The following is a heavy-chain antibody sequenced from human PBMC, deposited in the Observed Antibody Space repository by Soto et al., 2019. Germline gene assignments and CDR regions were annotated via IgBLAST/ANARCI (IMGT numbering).Heavy chain of an antibody. D-gene: IGHD6-13*01. V-gene: IGHV3-74*01. J-gene: IGHJ4*02. CDR2: INSDGSST. Sequence: EVQLVESGGGLVQPGGSLRLSCAASGFTFSSYWMHWVRQAPGKGLVWVSRINSDGSSTSYSDSVKGRFTISRDNAKNTLYLQMNSRRAEDTAVYYWARERGEAAAVHVDYWGQGNLVTVSS. CDR3: ARERGEAAAVHVDY. CDR1: GFTFSSYW.